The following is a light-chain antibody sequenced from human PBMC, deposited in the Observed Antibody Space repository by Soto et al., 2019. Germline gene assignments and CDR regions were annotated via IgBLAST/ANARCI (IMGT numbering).Light chain of an antibody. CDR2: GAS. V-gene: IGKV3-20*01. CDR3: QQYGSSPSWT. CDR1: QSVSSSY. J-gene: IGKJ1*01. Sequence: EIVMTLSPATLSVSPRESATLSCRASQSVSSSYLAWYQQKPGQAPRLLIYGASSRATGIPDRFSGSGSGTDFTLTISRLEPEDFAVYYCQQYGSSPSWTFGQGTKVDI.